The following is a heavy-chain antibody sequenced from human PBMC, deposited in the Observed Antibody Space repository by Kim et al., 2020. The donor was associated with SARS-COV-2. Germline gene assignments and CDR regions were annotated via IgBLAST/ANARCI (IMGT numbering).Heavy chain of an antibody. Sequence: GGSLRLSCAASGFTFSSYGMHWVRQAPGKGLEWVAVIWYDGSNKYYADSVKGRFTISRDNSKNTLYLQMNSLRAEDTAVYYCARAHCSGGSCYLYGMDVWGQGTTVTVSS. CDR2: IWYDGSNK. V-gene: IGHV3-33*01. J-gene: IGHJ6*02. CDR3: ARAHCSGGSCYLYGMDV. CDR1: GFTFSSYG. D-gene: IGHD2-15*01.